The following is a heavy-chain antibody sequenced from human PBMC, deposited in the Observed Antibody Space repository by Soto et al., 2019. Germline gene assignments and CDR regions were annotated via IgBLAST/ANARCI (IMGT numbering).Heavy chain of an antibody. CDR2: VYFSGSN. J-gene: IGHJ4*02. D-gene: IGHD6-13*01. V-gene: IGHV4-59*01. Sequence: SVTMSLRCASSGDFIIGYVLRWIRQKPGKGLEWIGYVYFSGSNNYNPSLKSRVTISVNTSKQQVSLRLSSVTAADTAVDYCARSIATPGTNIDYWGQGKLVTVSS. CDR3: ARSIATPGTNIDY. CDR1: GDFIIGYV.